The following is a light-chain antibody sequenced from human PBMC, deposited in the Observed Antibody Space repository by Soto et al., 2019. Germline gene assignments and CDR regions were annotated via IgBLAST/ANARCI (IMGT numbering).Light chain of an antibody. CDR2: AAS. Sequence: NIQMTQSPSAMSASVGDRVTITCRARQGISNYLAWFKQKQGKVPKXXIYAASSLQSGVPSRFRGSGSGTEFTLTISSLKPEDFETYYCLQHNSYPLTFGGGTKVDIK. CDR3: LQHNSYPLT. J-gene: IGKJ4*01. CDR1: QGISNY. V-gene: IGKV1D-17*01.